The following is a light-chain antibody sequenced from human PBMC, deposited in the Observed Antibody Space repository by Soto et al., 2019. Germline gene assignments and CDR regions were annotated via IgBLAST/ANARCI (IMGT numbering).Light chain of an antibody. CDR3: GSKAGSNKHVV. CDR1: SSDVGSHKL. V-gene: IGLV2-23*01. CDR2: DAT. Sequence: QSALTQPASVSGSPGQSISISCTGTSSDVGSHKLVSWYQHHPGKAPQLIIYDATKRPSGISDRFSGSKSDNTASLTISGLQADDEADYYCGSKAGSNKHVVFGGGTKVTVL. J-gene: IGLJ2*01.